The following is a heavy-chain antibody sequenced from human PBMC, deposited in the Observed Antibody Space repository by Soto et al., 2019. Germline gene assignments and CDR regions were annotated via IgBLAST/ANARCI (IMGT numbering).Heavy chain of an antibody. CDR1: GGTFSSYA. Sequence: ASVKVSCKASGGTFSSYAISWVRQAPGQGLEWMGGIIPIFGTANYAQKFQGRVTITADESTSTAYMELSSLRSEDTAVYYCAKVSRDSSGSNLHHFDYWGQGTLVTVSS. CDR3: AKVSRDSSGSNLHHFDY. D-gene: IGHD3-22*01. V-gene: IGHV1-69*13. J-gene: IGHJ4*02. CDR2: IIPIFGTA.